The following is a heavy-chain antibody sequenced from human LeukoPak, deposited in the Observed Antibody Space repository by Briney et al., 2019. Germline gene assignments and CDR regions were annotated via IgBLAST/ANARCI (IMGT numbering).Heavy chain of an antibody. CDR1: GYTFTGYY. J-gene: IGHJ4*02. Sequence: ASVKVSCKASGYTFTGYYMHWVRQAPGQGLEWMGWINPNSGGTNYAQKFQGRVTMTRDTSISTAYMELSRLRSDDTAVYYCARDAVEIVEMATIGVYWGQGTLVTVSS. CDR2: INPNSGGT. CDR3: ARDAVEIVEMATIGVY. D-gene: IGHD5-24*01. V-gene: IGHV1-2*02.